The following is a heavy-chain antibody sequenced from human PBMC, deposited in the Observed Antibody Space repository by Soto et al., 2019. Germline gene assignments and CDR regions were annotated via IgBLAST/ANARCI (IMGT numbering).Heavy chain of an antibody. CDR2: ISGSGDVI. V-gene: IGHV3-23*01. Sequence: WSLRLSCAASGFTFNSYAMTWVRQAPGKGLEWVSSISGSGDVIFYAASVKGRFTISRDNSKITFFLQLNSLRAEDTGVYYCAKYRSTSSGAEGFDYWGQGALVTVSS. D-gene: IGHD6-6*01. J-gene: IGHJ4*02. CDR3: AKYRSTSSGAEGFDY. CDR1: GFTFNSYA.